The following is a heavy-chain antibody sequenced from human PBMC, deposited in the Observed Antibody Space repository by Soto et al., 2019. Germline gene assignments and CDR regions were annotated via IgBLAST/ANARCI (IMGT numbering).Heavy chain of an antibody. V-gene: IGHV3-30*18. CDR1: GFTFSSYG. J-gene: IGHJ4*02. CDR3: AKDRGGDCPDNSCYFGADY. D-gene: IGHD2-2*01. CDR2: ISDTGSSH. Sequence: PGGSLRLSCVGSGFTFSSYGMHWVRQAQGKVLECVAVISDTGSSHYYAASAEGRFTISREKSKNTLSLHMDRLRVEDTAVYYCAKDRGGDCPDNSCYFGADYWGQGTPVTVSS.